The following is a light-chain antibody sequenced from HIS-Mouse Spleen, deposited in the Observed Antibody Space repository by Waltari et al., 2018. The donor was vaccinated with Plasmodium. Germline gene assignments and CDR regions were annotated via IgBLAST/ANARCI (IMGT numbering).Light chain of an antibody. Sequence: SYELTQPPSVSVSPGQTARITCSGDALPKQYAYWYQQKPGQAPVLVIYKDSERPSGIPERVSGSSSGTTVTLTISGVQAEDEADYYWQSADSSGTPNWVFGGGTKLTVL. CDR3: QSADSSGTPNWV. V-gene: IGLV3-25*03. CDR1: ALPKQY. CDR2: KDS. J-gene: IGLJ3*02.